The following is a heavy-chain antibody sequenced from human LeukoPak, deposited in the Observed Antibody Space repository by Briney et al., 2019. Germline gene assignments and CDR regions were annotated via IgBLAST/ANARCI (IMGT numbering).Heavy chain of an antibody. Sequence: GPVKVSCKASGYTFTSYDINWVRQATGQGLEWMGWMNPNSGNTGYAQKFQGRVTMTRNTSISTAYMELSSLRSEDTAVYYCARGTGHYDSSGYYPRRSGMDVWGQGTTVTVSS. CDR1: GYTFTSYD. CDR2: MNPNSGNT. D-gene: IGHD3-22*01. J-gene: IGHJ6*02. V-gene: IGHV1-8*01. CDR3: ARGTGHYDSSGYYPRRSGMDV.